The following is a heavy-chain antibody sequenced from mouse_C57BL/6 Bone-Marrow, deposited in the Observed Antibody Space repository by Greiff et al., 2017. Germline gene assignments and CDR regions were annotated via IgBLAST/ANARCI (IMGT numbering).Heavy chain of an antibody. CDR3: TMGYYGSSPWYFDV. D-gene: IGHD1-1*01. V-gene: IGHV14-4*01. CDR2: IDPENGDT. J-gene: IGHJ1*03. CDR1: GFNIKDDY. Sequence: EVQLQQSGAELVRPGASVKLSCTASGFNIKDDYMHWVKQRPEQGLEWIGWIDPENGDTEYASKFQGKATITADTSSNTAYLQLSSLTSEDTAVYYCTMGYYGSSPWYFDVWGTGTTVTVSS.